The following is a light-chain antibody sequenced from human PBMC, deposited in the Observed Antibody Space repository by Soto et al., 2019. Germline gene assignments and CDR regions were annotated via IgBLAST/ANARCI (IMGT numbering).Light chain of an antibody. V-gene: IGKV1-5*01. J-gene: IGKJ3*01. Sequence: DIQMTQSPSTLSASVGDRVTITCRASQNIARWLAWYQQKPGKAPKLLIYDASSLPSGVPSRFSGTGSGTEFTLTISSLQPDDFASYYCQQFNESPPTFGPGTKVDI. CDR2: DAS. CDR1: QNIARW. CDR3: QQFNESPPT.